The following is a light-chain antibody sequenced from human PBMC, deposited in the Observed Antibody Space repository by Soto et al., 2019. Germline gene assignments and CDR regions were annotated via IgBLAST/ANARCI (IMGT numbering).Light chain of an antibody. CDR2: DAS. J-gene: IGKJ2*01. V-gene: IGKV1-5*01. CDR3: QQYNSYLYT. CDR1: QSIYKW. Sequence: DIQLTQSPSSVSASIGDRVTISCRASQSIYKWLVWYQQKPGKAPKLLITDASSLESGVPSRFSGSGSGTEFTLTISGLQPDDSATYYCQQYNSYLYTFGQGTKLEIK.